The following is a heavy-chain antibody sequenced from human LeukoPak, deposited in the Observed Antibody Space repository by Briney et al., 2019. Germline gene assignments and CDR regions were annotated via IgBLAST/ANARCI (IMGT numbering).Heavy chain of an antibody. CDR3: ARANKYSYGTLFSHASFDY. J-gene: IGHJ4*02. CDR1: GYTFTSYD. CDR2: MNPNSGNT. D-gene: IGHD5-18*01. V-gene: IGHV1-8*03. Sequence: ASVKVSCKASGYTFTSYDINLVRQATGQGLEWMGWMNPNSGNTGYAQKFQGRVTITRNTSISTAYMELSSLRSEDTAVYYCARANKYSYGTLFSHASFDYWGQGTLVTVSS.